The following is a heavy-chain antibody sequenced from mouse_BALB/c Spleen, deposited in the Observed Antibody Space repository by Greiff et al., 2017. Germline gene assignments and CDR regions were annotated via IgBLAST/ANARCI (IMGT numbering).Heavy chain of an antibody. CDR1: GFTFSSYT. Sequence: DVMLVESGGGLVQPGGSLKLSCAASGFTFSSYTMSWVRQTPEKRLEWVAYISNGGGSTYYPDTVKGRFTISRDNAKNTLYLQMSSLKSEDTAMYYCARHDYDYYFDYWGQGTTLTVSS. J-gene: IGHJ2*01. D-gene: IGHD2-4*01. V-gene: IGHV5-12-2*01. CDR3: ARHDYDYYFDY. CDR2: ISNGGGST.